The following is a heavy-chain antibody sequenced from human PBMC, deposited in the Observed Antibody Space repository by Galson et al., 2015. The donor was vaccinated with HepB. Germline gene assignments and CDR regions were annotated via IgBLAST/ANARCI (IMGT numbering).Heavy chain of an antibody. CDR3: AGGPGWLVTE. J-gene: IGHJ1*01. V-gene: IGHV3-7*03. CDR1: RFTITTLW. Sequence: SLRLSCAGSRFTITTLWMAWVRQAPGKGLEWVANIKQDGSDIRYLDSVKGRFTISRDNGDNLLCLQMNSLRVEDTAVYYCAGGPGWLVTEWGQGTMVTVSS. CDR2: IKQDGSDI. D-gene: IGHD3-22*01.